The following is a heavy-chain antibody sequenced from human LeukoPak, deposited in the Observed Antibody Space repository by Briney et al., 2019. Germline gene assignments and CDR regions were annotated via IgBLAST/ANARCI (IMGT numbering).Heavy chain of an antibody. V-gene: IGHV4-4*07. CDR3: ARGRLGSGYYFRWFGP. CDR2: IYTSGST. D-gene: IGHD3-3*01. J-gene: IGHJ5*02. CDR1: GGSISSYY. Sequence: SETLSLTCTVSGGSISSYYWSWIRQPAGKGLEWIGRIYTSGSTNYNPSLKSRVIISVDKSKSQFSLKLSSVTAADTAVYYCARGRLGSGYYFRWFGPWGQGTLVTVSS.